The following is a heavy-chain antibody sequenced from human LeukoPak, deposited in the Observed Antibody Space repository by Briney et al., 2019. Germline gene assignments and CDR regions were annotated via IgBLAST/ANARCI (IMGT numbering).Heavy chain of an antibody. Sequence: PSETLSLTCTVSGGSISSYYWSWIRQPPGKGLEWIGYIYYSGSTNYNPYLKSRVTISVDTSKNQFSLKLSSVTAADTAVYYCARDLKVAYYDSSGYIDWGQGTLVTVSS. CDR3: ARDLKVAYYDSSGYID. D-gene: IGHD3-22*01. J-gene: IGHJ4*02. V-gene: IGHV4-59*01. CDR1: GGSISSYY. CDR2: IYYSGST.